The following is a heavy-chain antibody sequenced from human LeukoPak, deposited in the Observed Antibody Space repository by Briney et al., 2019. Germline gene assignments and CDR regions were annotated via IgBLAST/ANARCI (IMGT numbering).Heavy chain of an antibody. V-gene: IGHV3-48*02. CDR3: ARDLHPVITGYCSGGSCYGAGWFDP. D-gene: IGHD2-15*01. CDR2: ISSSSSTI. J-gene: IGHJ5*02. Sequence: PGGSLRLSCTASGFSFNSYNMNWVRQAPGKGLEWVSYISSSSSTIYYADSVKGRFTISRDNAKNSLYLQMNSLRDEDTAVYYCARDLHPVITGYCSGGSCYGAGWFDPWGQGTLVTVSS. CDR1: GFSFNSYN.